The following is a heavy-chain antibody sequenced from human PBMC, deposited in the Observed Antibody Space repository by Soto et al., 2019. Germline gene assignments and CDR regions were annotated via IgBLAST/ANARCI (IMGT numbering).Heavy chain of an antibody. CDR2: IYPGDSDT. J-gene: IGHJ3*02. CDR1: GYSFTSYC. Sequence: GESLKISCKGSGYSFTSYCIGWVRQMPGKGLEWMGIIYPGDSDTRYSPSFQGQVTISADKSIGTAYLQWSSLKASDTAMYYCARPIIAAAGYDAFDIWGQGTMVTVSS. CDR3: ARPIIAAAGYDAFDI. V-gene: IGHV5-51*01. D-gene: IGHD6-13*01.